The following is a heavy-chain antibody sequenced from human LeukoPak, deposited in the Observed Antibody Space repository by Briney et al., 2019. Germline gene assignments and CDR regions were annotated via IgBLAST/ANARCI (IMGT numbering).Heavy chain of an antibody. CDR2: ISSSSSYI. CDR3: ARTRDYGDFSDAFDI. J-gene: IGHJ3*02. Sequence: GGSLRLSCAASGFTFSSYSMNWVRQAPGKGLEWVSSISSSSSYIYYADSVKGRFTISRDSAKNSLYLQMNSLRAEDTAVYYCARTRDYGDFSDAFDIWGQGTMVTVSS. V-gene: IGHV3-21*04. D-gene: IGHD4-17*01. CDR1: GFTFSSYS.